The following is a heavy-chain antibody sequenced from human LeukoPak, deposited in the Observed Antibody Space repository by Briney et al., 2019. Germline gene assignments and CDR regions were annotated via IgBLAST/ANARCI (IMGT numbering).Heavy chain of an antibody. CDR1: GFIFGNYA. D-gene: IGHD7-27*01. J-gene: IGHJ4*02. V-gene: IGHV3-64*02. Sequence: SGGSLRLSCAASGFIFGNYAMYWVRQAPGKGLEYVSAISSNGRNTYYGGSVKGRSTISRDNSKNTLFLQMGSLRPEGMAVYYCARDPNWGSIDYWGQGTLVTVSS. CDR3: ARDPNWGSIDY. CDR2: ISSNGRNT.